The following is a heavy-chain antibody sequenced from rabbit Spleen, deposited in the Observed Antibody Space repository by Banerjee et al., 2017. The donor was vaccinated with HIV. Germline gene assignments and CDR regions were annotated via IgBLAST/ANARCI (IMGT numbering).Heavy chain of an antibody. J-gene: IGHJ4*01. CDR2: IYAGTGGVT. CDR1: GFSFNNNYW. CDR3: ARDPAYSSGSGSAIPYL. Sequence: QEQLEESGGGLVKPEGSLTLTCTASGFSFNNNYWMCWVRQAPGKGLEWIACIYAGTGGVTYYASWAKGRLTISKASSTTVTLKMTSLTAADTATYFCARDPAYSSGSGSAIPYLWGPGTLVTV. V-gene: IGHV1S45*01. D-gene: IGHD1-1*01.